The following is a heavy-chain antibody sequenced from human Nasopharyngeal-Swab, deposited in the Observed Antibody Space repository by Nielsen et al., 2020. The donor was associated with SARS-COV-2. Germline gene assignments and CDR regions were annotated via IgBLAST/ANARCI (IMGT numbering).Heavy chain of an antibody. V-gene: IGHV3-74*01. J-gene: IGHJ4*02. D-gene: IGHD4-17*01. CDR1: GFTLSSYW. CDR2: ISGDGSNT. CDR3: AKGRHLMTTVTTVDY. Sequence: GESLKIPCAASGFTLSSYWMHWVRQAPGKGLVWVSRISGDGSNTFYADSVKGRFTISRDNSKNTLYLQMNSLRAEDTAVYYCAKGRHLMTTVTTVDYWGQGTLVTVSS.